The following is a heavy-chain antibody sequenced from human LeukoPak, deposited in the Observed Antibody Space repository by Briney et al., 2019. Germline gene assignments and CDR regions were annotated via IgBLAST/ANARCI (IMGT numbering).Heavy chain of an antibody. CDR1: GGSVSSYY. CDR3: ARVGARWFEHTAPDY. J-gene: IGHJ4*02. CDR2: IYYSGST. V-gene: IGHV4-59*02. D-gene: IGHD3-10*01. Sequence: SETLSLTCTVSGGSVSSYYWSWIRQPPGKGLEWIGYIYYSGSTNYNPSLKSRVTISVDTSKNQFSLKLSSVTAADTAVYYCARVGARWFEHTAPDYWGQGTLVTVSS.